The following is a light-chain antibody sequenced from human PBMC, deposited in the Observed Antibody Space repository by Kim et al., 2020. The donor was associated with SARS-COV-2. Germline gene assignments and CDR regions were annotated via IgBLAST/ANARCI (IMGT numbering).Light chain of an antibody. V-gene: IGKV3-20*01. CDR3: HHYGGSPPFT. Sequence: PGEGATPSCRASQSVSSSYLAWYQQKPGQAPRLLISGASSRATGIPDRFSGSGSGTDFTLTINRLEPEDFAVYYCHHYGGSPPFTFGPGTKVDIK. CDR1: QSVSSSY. CDR2: GAS. J-gene: IGKJ3*01.